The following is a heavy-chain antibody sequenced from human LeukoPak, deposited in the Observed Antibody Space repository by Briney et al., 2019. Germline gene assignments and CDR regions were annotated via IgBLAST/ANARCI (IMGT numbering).Heavy chain of an antibody. CDR2: ISAYNGNT. J-gene: IGHJ6*03. CDR1: GYTFTSYG. Sequence: ASVKVSCKASGYTFTSYGISWVRQAPGQGLEWMGWISAYNGNTNYAQKLQGRVTMTTDTSTSTAYMELRSLRSDGTAVYYCARVDYGDLYYYYYMDVWGKGTTVTVSS. V-gene: IGHV1-18*01. CDR3: ARVDYGDLYYYYYMDV. D-gene: IGHD4-17*01.